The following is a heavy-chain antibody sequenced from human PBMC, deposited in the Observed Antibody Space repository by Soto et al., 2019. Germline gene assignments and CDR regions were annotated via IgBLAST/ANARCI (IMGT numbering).Heavy chain of an antibody. Sequence: SETLSLTCAVSGGSISSSNWWSWVRQPPGKGLEWIGEIYHSGSTNYNPSLKSRVTISADKSISTAYLQWSSLKASDTAMYYCARDLDYGGNSEASDVWGQGTMVTVSS. CDR1: GGSISSSNW. D-gene: IGHD4-17*01. V-gene: IGHV4-4*02. J-gene: IGHJ3*01. CDR2: IYHSGST. CDR3: ARDLDYGGNSEASDV.